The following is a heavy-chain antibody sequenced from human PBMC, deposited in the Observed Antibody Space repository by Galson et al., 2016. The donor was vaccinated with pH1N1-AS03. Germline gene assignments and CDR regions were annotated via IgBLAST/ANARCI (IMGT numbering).Heavy chain of an antibody. J-gene: IGHJ4*02. CDR3: AKGSGN. CDR2: SWKDGWSA. Sequence: SLRLSCAASGFSFSHYPMHWVRQAPGKGLEWVAVSWKDGWSAVYADSVKGRFTISRDNIKNTLFLQMNSLRGDDMAVYYCAKGSGNWGQGTLVTVSS. V-gene: IGHV3-33*06. D-gene: IGHD1-1*01. CDR1: GFSFSHYP.